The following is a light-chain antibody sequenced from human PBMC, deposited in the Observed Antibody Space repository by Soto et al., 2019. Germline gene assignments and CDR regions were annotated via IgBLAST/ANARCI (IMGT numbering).Light chain of an antibody. CDR2: EVN. Sequence: QSVLTQPASVSGSPGQSITISCTGTSSDVGGYNYVSWYQQHPGKAPKLMIYEVNNRPSGVSNRFSGSKSGNTASLTISGLQAEDEADYYCSSYTTTSTRVVFGGGTKLTVL. J-gene: IGLJ2*01. V-gene: IGLV2-14*01. CDR1: SSDVGGYNY. CDR3: SSYTTTSTRVV.